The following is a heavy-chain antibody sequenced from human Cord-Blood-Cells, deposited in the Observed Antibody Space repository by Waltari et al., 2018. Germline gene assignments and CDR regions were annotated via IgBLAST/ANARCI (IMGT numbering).Heavy chain of an antibody. V-gene: IGHV4-34*01. CDR1: GGSFSGYY. CDR3: ARGGGDNWFDP. CDR2: INHSGST. Sequence: QVQLQQWGAGLLKPSETLSLTCAVYGGSFSGYYWSWIRQPPGKWLEWFGEINHSGSTNYNPSLESRGTISVYTSKNQFSLKLSSVTAADTAVYYCARGGGDNWFDPWGQGTLVTVSS. D-gene: IGHD2-15*01. J-gene: IGHJ5*02.